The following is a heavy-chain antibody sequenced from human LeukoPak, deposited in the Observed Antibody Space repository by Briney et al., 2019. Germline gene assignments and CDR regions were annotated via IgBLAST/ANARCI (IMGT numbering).Heavy chain of an antibody. CDR3: ARKSLGIAAAGTFFGS. Sequence: TSVKVSCKASGFTFTSSAMQWVRQARGQRLEWIGWIVVGSGNTNYAQKFQERVTITRDMSTSTAYMELSSLRAEDTAVYHCARKSLGIAAAGTFFGSWGQGTLVTVSS. J-gene: IGHJ5*02. V-gene: IGHV1-58*02. CDR1: GFTFTSSA. D-gene: IGHD6-13*01. CDR2: IVVGSGNT.